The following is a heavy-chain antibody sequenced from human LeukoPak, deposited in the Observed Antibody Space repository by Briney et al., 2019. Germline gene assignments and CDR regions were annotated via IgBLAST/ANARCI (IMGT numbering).Heavy chain of an antibody. J-gene: IGHJ4*02. CDR1: GFTFSSYG. V-gene: IGHV3-33*06. CDR2: IWYDGSNK. D-gene: IGHD3-22*01. Sequence: GGSLRLSCAPSGFTFSSYGMHWVRQAPGKGLEWVAVIWYDGSNKYYADSVKGRFTISGDNSKNTLYLQMNSLRAEDTAVYYCAKERGGDSSGYDYWGQGTLVTVSS. CDR3: AKERGGDSSGYDY.